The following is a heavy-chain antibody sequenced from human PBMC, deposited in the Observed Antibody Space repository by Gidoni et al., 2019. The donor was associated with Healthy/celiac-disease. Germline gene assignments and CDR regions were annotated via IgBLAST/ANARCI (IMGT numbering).Heavy chain of an antibody. D-gene: IGHD4-4*01. CDR1: GGSISSGSYY. CDR3: ARDGVDGLHVGRYYYYGMDV. J-gene: IGHJ6*02. V-gene: IGHV4-61*02. Sequence: QVQLQESGPGLVKPPQTLSLTCTVPGGSISSGSYYWSWIRQPAGKGLEWIGRIYTSGSANYNPSLKSRVTISVDTSKNQFSLKLSSVTAADTAVYYCARDGVDGLHVGRYYYYGMDVWGQGTTVTVSS. CDR2: IYTSGSA.